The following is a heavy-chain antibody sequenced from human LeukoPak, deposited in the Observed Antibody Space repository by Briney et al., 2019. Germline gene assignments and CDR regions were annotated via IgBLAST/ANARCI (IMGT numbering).Heavy chain of an antibody. Sequence: GGSLRLSCAASGFTFSSYSMNWVRQAPGKGLEWVSSISSSSSYIYYADSVKGRFTISRDNAKNSLYLQMNSLRAEDTAVYYCASGAPAWSGCFLNWGQGTLVTVSS. J-gene: IGHJ4*02. CDR3: ASGAPAWSGCFLN. CDR2: ISSSSSYI. CDR1: GFTFSSYS. V-gene: IGHV3-21*01. D-gene: IGHD3-3*01.